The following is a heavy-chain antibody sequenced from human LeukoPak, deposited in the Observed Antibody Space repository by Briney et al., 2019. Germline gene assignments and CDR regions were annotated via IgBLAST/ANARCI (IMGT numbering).Heavy chain of an antibody. CDR1: GFSFNSYW. D-gene: IGHD3-10*01. Sequence: GGSLRLSCTASGFSFNSYWMSRVRQAPGKGLEWVANIKQDGSEKYYVDSLKGRFTISRDNTKDSLYLQMNSLRAEDTAVYYCARGGIYYFYGMDVWGQGTTVTVSS. CDR3: ARGGIYYFYGMDV. V-gene: IGHV3-7*03. J-gene: IGHJ6*02. CDR2: IKQDGSEK.